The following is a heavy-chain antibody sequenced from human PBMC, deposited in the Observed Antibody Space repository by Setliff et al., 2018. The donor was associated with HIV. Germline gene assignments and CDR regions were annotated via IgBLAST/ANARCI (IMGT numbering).Heavy chain of an antibody. D-gene: IGHD2-2*01. CDR2: IYTSGST. V-gene: IGHV4-4*07. CDR3: ARTSKDIVEVSDANHYHHMDV. J-gene: IGHJ6*03. CDR1: GGSISDYS. Sequence: SETLSLTCTVSGGSISDYSWSWIRQPAGKGLEWIGGIYTSGSTNYNPSLRSGVTMSVDTSKNQFSLKLSSVTAADTVIYYCARTSKDIVEVSDANHYHHMDVWGRGTTVTVSS.